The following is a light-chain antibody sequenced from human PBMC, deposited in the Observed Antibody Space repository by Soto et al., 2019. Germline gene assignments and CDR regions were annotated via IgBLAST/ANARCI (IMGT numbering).Light chain of an antibody. J-gene: IGKJ2*01. CDR3: QQYSSYFYT. Sequence: DIQMTQSPSTLSASVGDRVTITCRASQSISNWLAWYQQKPGKAPKLLIYKASSLESGVPSRFRGSGSGTEFTLTISSLQPDDFATYYCQQYSSYFYTFGQGTKLEIK. V-gene: IGKV1-5*03. CDR2: KAS. CDR1: QSISNW.